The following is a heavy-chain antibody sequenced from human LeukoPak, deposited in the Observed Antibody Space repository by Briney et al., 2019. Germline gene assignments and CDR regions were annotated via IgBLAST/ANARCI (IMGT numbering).Heavy chain of an antibody. Sequence: ASVKVSCKASGGTFSSYAISWVRQAPGQGLEWMGGIIPIFGTANYAQKFQGRVSITRDTSASTAYMELSSLRSEGTAVYYCAREGRYGDYAGYWGQGTLVTVSS. CDR2: IIPIFGTA. J-gene: IGHJ4*02. V-gene: IGHV1-69*05. CDR1: GGTFSSYA. D-gene: IGHD4-17*01. CDR3: AREGRYGDYAGY.